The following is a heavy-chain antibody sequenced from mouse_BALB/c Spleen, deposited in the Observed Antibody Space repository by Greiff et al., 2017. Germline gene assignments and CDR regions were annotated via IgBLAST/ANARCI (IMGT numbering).Heavy chain of an antibody. Sequence: QVQLQQSGAELARPGASVKMSCKASGYTFTSYTMHWVKQRPGQGLEWIGYINPSSGYTNYNQKFKDKATLTADKSSSTAYMQLSSLTSEDSAVYYCARGGDRLPFAYWGQGTLVTVSA. J-gene: IGHJ3*01. V-gene: IGHV1-4*01. CDR1: GYTFTSYT. CDR3: ARGGDRLPFAY. D-gene: IGHD5-5*01. CDR2: INPSSGYT.